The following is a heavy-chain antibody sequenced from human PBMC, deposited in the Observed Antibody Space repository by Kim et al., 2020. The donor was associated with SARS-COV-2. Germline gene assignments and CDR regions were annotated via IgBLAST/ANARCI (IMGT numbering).Heavy chain of an antibody. Sequence: SETLSLTCTVSGGSISSYYWSWIRQPAGKGLEWIGRIYTSGSTNYNPSLKSRVTMSVDTSKNQFSLKLSSVTAADTAVYYCARDMLRYYDYVWGSYRYDYYGMDVWGQGTTVTVSS. CDR3: ARDMLRYYDYVWGSYRYDYYGMDV. CDR1: GGSISSYY. V-gene: IGHV4-4*07. J-gene: IGHJ6*02. D-gene: IGHD3-16*02. CDR2: IYTSGST.